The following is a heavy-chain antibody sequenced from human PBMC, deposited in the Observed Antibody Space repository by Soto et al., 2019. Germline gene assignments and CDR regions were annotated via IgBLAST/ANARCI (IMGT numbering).Heavy chain of an antibody. Sequence: GGSLRLSCAASGFTFSSYAMSWVRQAPGKGLEWVSAISGSGGSTYYADSVKGRFTISRDNSKNTLYLQMNSLRAEDTAVYYCAKHPRELWFGELFSYYYYMDVWGKGTTVTVSS. CDR1: GFTFSSYA. J-gene: IGHJ6*03. CDR2: ISGSGGST. CDR3: AKHPRELWFGELFSYYYYMDV. D-gene: IGHD3-10*01. V-gene: IGHV3-23*01.